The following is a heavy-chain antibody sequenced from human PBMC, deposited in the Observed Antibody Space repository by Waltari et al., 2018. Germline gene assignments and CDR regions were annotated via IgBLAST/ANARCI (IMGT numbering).Heavy chain of an antibody. CDR1: GGSISSYY. CDR2: IYYSWST. Sequence: QVQLQESGPGLVKPSETLSLTCTVSGGSISSYYWSWIRQPPGKGLEWIGYIYYSWSTNYNPSLKSRVTISVDTSKNQFSLKLSSVTAADTAVYYCARFTSGWFDYWGQGTLVTVSS. D-gene: IGHD6-19*01. J-gene: IGHJ4*02. V-gene: IGHV4-59*01. CDR3: ARFTSGWFDY.